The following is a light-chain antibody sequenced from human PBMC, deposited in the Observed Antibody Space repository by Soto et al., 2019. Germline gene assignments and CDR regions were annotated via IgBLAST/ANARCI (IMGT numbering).Light chain of an antibody. J-gene: IGKJ4*01. CDR1: QSVSSSY. CDR3: QQYGSSPLT. Sequence: EIVLTQSPGTLSLSPGERATLSCRASQSVSSSYLAWYQQKPGQAPRLLIYGASSRATGIPDRVSGSGSGTDFTLTISRLEPEDFAVYYCQQYGSSPLTFGGGTNVEIK. V-gene: IGKV3-20*01. CDR2: GAS.